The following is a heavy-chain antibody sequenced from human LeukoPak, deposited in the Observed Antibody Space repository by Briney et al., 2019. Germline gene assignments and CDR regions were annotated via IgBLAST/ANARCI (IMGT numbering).Heavy chain of an antibody. V-gene: IGHV4-59*08. J-gene: IGHJ4*02. CDR3: ATIAGSSSF. CDR1: GGSMNAYY. Sequence: SETLSLTCTVSGGSMNAYYWTWFRQPPGKGLEWIGYIYYSGSTNYNPPLKSRLTISVDTSNNQFSLKLSSVTAADTAVYYCATIAGSSSFWGQGTLVTVSS. CDR2: IYYSGST. D-gene: IGHD6-6*01.